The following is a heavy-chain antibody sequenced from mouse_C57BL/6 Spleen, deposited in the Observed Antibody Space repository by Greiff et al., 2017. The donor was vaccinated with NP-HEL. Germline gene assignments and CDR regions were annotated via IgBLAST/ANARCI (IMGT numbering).Heavy chain of an antibody. CDR2: ISSGSSTI. CDR3: ARGVLCDFDY. J-gene: IGHJ2*01. D-gene: IGHD1-1*02. V-gene: IGHV5-17*01. CDR1: GFTFSDYG. Sequence: EVQLVESGGGLVKPGGSLKLSCAASGFTFSDYGMHWVRQAPEKGLEWVAYISSGSSTIYYADTVKGRFTISRDNAKNTLFLQMTSLRAEDTAMYYGARGVLCDFDYWGQGTTLTVSS.